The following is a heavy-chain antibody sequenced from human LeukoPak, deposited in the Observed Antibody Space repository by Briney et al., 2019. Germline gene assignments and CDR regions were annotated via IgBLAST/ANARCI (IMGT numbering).Heavy chain of an antibody. J-gene: IGHJ3*02. D-gene: IGHD2-2*01. Sequence: SETLSLTCTVSGGSISSYYWSWIRQPPGKGQEWIGYIYYSGSTNYNPSLKSRVTISVDTSKNQFSLELSSVTAADTAVYYCARAKDIVVVPAHFDIWGQGTMVTVSS. CDR2: IYYSGST. CDR1: GGSISSYY. CDR3: ARAKDIVVVPAHFDI. V-gene: IGHV4-59*01.